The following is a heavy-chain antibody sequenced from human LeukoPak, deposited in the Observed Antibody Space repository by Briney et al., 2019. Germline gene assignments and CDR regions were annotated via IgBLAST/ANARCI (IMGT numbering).Heavy chain of an antibody. D-gene: IGHD3-10*01. CDR3: ARDGYYYGSGSYYKVDFDY. V-gene: IGHV3-48*01. J-gene: IGHJ4*02. CDR1: GFTFSNYG. Sequence: GGSLRLSCAASGFTFSNYGMHWVRQAPGKGLEWVSYISSRSSTIYYADSVKGRFTISRDNAKNSLYLQMNSLRAEDTAVYYCARDGYYYGSGSYYKVDFDYWGQGTLVTVSS. CDR2: ISSRSSTI.